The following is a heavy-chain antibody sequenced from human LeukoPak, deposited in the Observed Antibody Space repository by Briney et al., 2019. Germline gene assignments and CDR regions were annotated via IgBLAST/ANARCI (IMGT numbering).Heavy chain of an antibody. J-gene: IGHJ4*02. CDR2: ISAYNGNT. Sequence: ASVKVSCKASGYTFTDYNMHWVRQAPGQGLEWMGWISAYNGNTNYAQKLQGRVTMTTDTSTSTAYMELRSLRSDDTAVYYCARVWVGYSSGWPTFDYWGQGTLVTVSS. CDR1: GYTFTDYN. D-gene: IGHD6-19*01. V-gene: IGHV1-18*01. CDR3: ARVWVGYSSGWPTFDY.